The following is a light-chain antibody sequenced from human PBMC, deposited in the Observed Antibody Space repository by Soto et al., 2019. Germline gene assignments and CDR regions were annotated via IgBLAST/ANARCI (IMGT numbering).Light chain of an antibody. Sequence: QSALTQPASVSGSPGQSITISCTGTSSDVGGYNYVSWYQQHPGKATKLMIYDVSNRPSGVSNRFSGSKSGNTASLTFSWLQAEDVADYYCSSFTSSMTNVFGSGTKVTVL. J-gene: IGLJ1*01. CDR2: DVS. CDR3: SSFTSSMTNV. CDR1: SSDVGGYNY. V-gene: IGLV2-14*01.